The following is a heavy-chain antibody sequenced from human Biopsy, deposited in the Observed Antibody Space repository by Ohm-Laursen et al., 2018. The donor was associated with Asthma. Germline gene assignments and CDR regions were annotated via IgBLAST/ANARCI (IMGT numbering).Heavy chain of an antibody. D-gene: IGHD6-6*01. CDR2: IYYSGRT. CDR3: ARAVSSSSYWYFDL. Sequence: SDTLSLTCDVYPGSFSGFFWTWIRQSPGKGLEWIGSIYYSGRTHYNPSLESRVTISADTSKNHFSLKVTSVTAADTAVYYCARAVSSSSYWYFDLWGRGDLVTVSS. CDR1: PGSFSGFF. V-gene: IGHV4-34*01. J-gene: IGHJ2*01.